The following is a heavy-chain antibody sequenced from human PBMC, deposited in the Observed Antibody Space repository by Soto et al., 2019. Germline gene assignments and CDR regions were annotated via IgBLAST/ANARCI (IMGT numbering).Heavy chain of an antibody. Sequence: VQLVESGGGLVKPGGSLRLSCAASGFTFSSYSMNWVRQAPGKGLEWVSSISSSSSYIYYADSVKGRFTISRDNAKNSLYLQMNSLRAEDTAVYYCARRREDDFWSGYSPYYYYYMDVWGKGTTVTVSS. CDR2: ISSSSSYI. V-gene: IGHV3-21*01. CDR3: ARRREDDFWSGYSPYYYYYMDV. CDR1: GFTFSSYS. D-gene: IGHD3-3*01. J-gene: IGHJ6*03.